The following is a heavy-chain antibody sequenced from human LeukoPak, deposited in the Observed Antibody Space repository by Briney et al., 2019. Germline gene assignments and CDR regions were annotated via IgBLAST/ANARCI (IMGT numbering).Heavy chain of an antibody. V-gene: IGHV4-59*01. CDR1: GGSISSYY. CDR3: ARVIAAAGTLEY. CDR2: IYYSGST. J-gene: IGHJ4*02. Sequence: SETLSLTCTVSGGSISSYYWSWIRQPPGKGLEWIGYIYYSGSTNYNPSLKSRVTISVDTSKNQFSLKLSSVTAADTAVYYCARVIAAAGTLEYWGQGTLVTVSS. D-gene: IGHD6-13*01.